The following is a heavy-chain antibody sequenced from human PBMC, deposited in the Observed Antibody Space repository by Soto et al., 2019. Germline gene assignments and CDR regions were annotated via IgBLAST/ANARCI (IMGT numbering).Heavy chain of an antibody. V-gene: IGHV1-3*01. CDR3: ARSITPTYYYDSSGYQIFDY. CDR1: GYTFTSYA. J-gene: IGHJ4*02. D-gene: IGHD3-22*01. Sequence: QVPLVQSGAEVKKPGASVKDSCKASGYTFTSYAMHWVRQAPGQRLEWMGWINAGNGHTKYSQKFQGRVTITRDTSASTAYMELSSLRSEDTAVYYCARSITPTYYYDSSGYQIFDYWGQGTLVTVSS. CDR2: INAGNGHT.